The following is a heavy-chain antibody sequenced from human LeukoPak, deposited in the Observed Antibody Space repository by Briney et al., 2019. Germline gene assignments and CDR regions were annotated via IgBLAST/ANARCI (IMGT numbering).Heavy chain of an antibody. D-gene: IGHD2-8*01. J-gene: IGHJ4*02. CDR3: GRVECTNGVCYGGGGGYFDY. Sequence: GESLKISCKGSGYSFTSYWIGWVRQMPGKGLEWMGIIYPGDSDTRYSPSFQGQVTISADKSISTASLQWSSLKASDTPMYYCGRVECTNGVCYGGGGGYFDYWGQGTLVTVSS. CDR2: IYPGDSDT. V-gene: IGHV5-51*01. CDR1: GYSFTSYW.